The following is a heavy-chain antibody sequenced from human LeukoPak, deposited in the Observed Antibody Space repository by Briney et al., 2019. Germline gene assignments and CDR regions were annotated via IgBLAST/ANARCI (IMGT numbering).Heavy chain of an antibody. V-gene: IGHV4-39*01. J-gene: IGHJ4*02. CDR3: AGYSGYDPMSYFDY. D-gene: IGHD5-12*01. CDR1: GGSISGSSYY. CDR2: IYYSGST. Sequence: SETLSLTCTVSGGSISGSSYYWGWIRQPPGKGLEWIGSIYYSGSTYYNPSLKSRVTISVDTSKNQFSLKLSSVTAADTAVYCCAGYSGYDPMSYFDYWGQGTLVTVSS.